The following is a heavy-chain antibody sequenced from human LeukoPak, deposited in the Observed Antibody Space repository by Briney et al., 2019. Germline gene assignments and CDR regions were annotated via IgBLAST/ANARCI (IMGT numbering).Heavy chain of an antibody. CDR2: IYTSGST. D-gene: IGHD4-17*01. J-gene: IGHJ4*02. V-gene: IGHV4-4*07. CDR1: GGSISSYY. CDR3: ARDGWLGDPSRFDY. Sequence: NPSETLSLTCTVSGGSISSYYMSWIRQPAGKGLEWVGRIYTSGSTNYNPSLRSRVTMSGDTSKNQFSLKLSSVNAEERTVYYCARDGWLGDPSRFDYWGQGTPVIVSS.